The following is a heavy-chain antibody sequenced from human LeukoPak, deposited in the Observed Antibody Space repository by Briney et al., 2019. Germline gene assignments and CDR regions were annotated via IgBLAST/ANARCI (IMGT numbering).Heavy chain of an antibody. CDR3: ARGLYCSGGSCPANWFDP. CDR2: ISYDGSNK. V-gene: IGHV3-30*04. D-gene: IGHD2-15*01. J-gene: IGHJ5*02. Sequence: PGRSLRLSCAASGFTFSSYAMHWVRQAPGKGLEWVAVISYDGSNKYYADSVKGRFTISRDNSKNTLYLQMNSLRAEDTAVDYCARGLYCSGGSCPANWFDPWGQGTLVTVSS. CDR1: GFTFSSYA.